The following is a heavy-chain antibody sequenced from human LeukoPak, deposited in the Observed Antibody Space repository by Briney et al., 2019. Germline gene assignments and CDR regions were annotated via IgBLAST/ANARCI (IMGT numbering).Heavy chain of an antibody. CDR2: IYTSGST. J-gene: IGHJ3*02. Sequence: SETLSLTCTVSGGSISSYYWSRIRQPAGKGLEWIGRIYTSGSTNYNPSLKSRVTISVDKSKNQFSLKLSSVTAADTAVYYCAREWGGNSVDAFDIWGQGTMVTVSS. D-gene: IGHD4-23*01. V-gene: IGHV4-4*07. CDR3: AREWGGNSVDAFDI. CDR1: GGSISSYY.